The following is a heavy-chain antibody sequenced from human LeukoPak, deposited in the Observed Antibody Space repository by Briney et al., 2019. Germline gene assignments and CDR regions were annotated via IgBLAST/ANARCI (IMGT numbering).Heavy chain of an antibody. CDR2: MNPNSGNT. J-gene: IGHJ5*02. Sequence: GASVKVSCKASGYTFTSYDINWVRQATGQGLEWMGWMNPNSGNTGYAQKFQGRVTMTRNTSISTAYMELSSLKSEDTAVYYCVRKNYGSNRWFDPWGQGTLVTVSS. CDR3: VRKNYGSNRWFDP. D-gene: IGHD4/OR15-4a*01. V-gene: IGHV1-8*01. CDR1: GYTFTSYD.